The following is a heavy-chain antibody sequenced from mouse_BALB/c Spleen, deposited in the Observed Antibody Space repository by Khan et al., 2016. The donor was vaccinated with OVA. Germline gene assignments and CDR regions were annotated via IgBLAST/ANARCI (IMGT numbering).Heavy chain of an antibody. J-gene: IGHJ2*01. D-gene: IGHD1-1*01. Sequence: VQRKESGPGLVKPSQSLSLTCTVTGYSITSGYAWNWIRQFPGNKLEWMGYISYSGGTSYNPSLKSRISITRDTSKNQFFLQLNSVTTEDTATYYSARGNYYGYYFDYWGQGTTLTVSS. CDR1: GYSITSGYA. CDR3: ARGNYYGYYFDY. V-gene: IGHV3-2*02. CDR2: ISYSGGT.